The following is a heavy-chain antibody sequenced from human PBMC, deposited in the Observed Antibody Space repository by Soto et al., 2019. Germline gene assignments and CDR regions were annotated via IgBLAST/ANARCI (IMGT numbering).Heavy chain of an antibody. CDR1: GFTFSSYS. CDR2: ISSSSTTK. J-gene: IGHJ5*02. CDR3: ARDGCSGSNCLNGFDP. D-gene: IGHD2-15*01. Sequence: EVQLVESGGGLVQPGGSLRLSCAASGFTFSSYSMNWVRQAPGKGLEWVSYISSSSTTKYYADSVKGRFTISRDNAKNSLYLKMNSLRAEATAVYYCARDGCSGSNCLNGFDPWGQGTLVTVSS. V-gene: IGHV3-48*01.